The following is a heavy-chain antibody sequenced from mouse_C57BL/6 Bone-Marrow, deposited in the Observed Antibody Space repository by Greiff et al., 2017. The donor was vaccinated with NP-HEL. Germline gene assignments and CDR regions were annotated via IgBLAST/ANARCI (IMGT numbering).Heavy chain of an antibody. Sequence: EVKLQESGGGLVQPGGSMKLSCVASGFTFSNYWMNWVRQSPEKGLEWVAQIRLKSDNYATHYAESVKGRCTISRDDSKSSVYLQMNNLRAEDTGIYYCTGALLSGYFDVWGTGTTVTVSS. CDR3: TGALLSGYFDV. CDR2: IRLKSDNYAT. J-gene: IGHJ1*03. CDR1: GFTFSNYW. D-gene: IGHD1-1*02. V-gene: IGHV6-3*01.